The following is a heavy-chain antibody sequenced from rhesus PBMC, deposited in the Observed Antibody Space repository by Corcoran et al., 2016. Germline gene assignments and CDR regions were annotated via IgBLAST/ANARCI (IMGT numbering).Heavy chain of an antibody. CDR3: ATDTFGYSSYGY. CDR2: VNNGGGGT. Sequence: EVQLVESGGGLAKPGGSLRLSCAASGVIFSGYGMNWVRQPPGKGLEWISTVNNGGGGTYYADSVKGRFTISRDNSKNTLSLQMNSLTTEDTAVYYCATDTFGYSSYGYWGQGVLVTVSS. V-gene: IGHV3S42*01. D-gene: IGHD5-36*01. CDR1: GVIFSGYG. J-gene: IGHJ4*01.